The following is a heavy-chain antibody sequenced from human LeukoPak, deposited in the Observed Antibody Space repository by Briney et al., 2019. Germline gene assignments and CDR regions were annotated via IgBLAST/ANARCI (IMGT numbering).Heavy chain of an antibody. CDR2: IRYDGSNK. J-gene: IGHJ4*02. V-gene: IGHV3-30*02. CDR3: AKMEPRPGSSVLSFFNY. CDR1: GFTFSSYG. Sequence: GGSLRLSCAASGFTFSSYGMHWVHQAPGKGLEWVAFIRYDGSNKYYADSVKGRFTISRDNSKNTLYLQMNSLRAEDTAVYYCAKMEPRPGSSVLSFFNYWGQGTLVTVSS. D-gene: IGHD6-13*01.